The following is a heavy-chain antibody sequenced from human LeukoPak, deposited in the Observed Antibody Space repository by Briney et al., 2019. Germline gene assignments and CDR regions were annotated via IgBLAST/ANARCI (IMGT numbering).Heavy chain of an antibody. CDR1: GFTFSGNG. J-gene: IGHJ6*02. CDR2: ISESGNTK. CDR3: ARGYYNAMDV. Sequence: GTSLRLSCVASGFTFSGNGMQWVRQAPGKGLEWVAVISESGNTKYYADSVKGRFTISRDNSNNTLFLQMNSLRAEDTALYYCARGYYNAMDVWDQRTTVTVSS. V-gene: IGHV3-33*01.